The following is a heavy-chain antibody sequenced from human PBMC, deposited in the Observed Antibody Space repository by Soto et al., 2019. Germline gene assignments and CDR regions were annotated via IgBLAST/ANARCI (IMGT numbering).Heavy chain of an antibody. Sequence: QVQLVQSGAEVKKPGSSVKVSCKASGGTFSSYAISWVRQAPGQGLEWMGGIIPIFGTANYAQKFQGRVTINGDESTSTAYMELSSLRSEDTAVYYCAKSRTPPGAAPSYFDFWGQGTLVTVSS. CDR2: IIPIFGTA. J-gene: IGHJ4*02. D-gene: IGHD1-26*01. V-gene: IGHV1-69*12. CDR3: AKSRTPPGAAPSYFDF. CDR1: GGTFSSYA.